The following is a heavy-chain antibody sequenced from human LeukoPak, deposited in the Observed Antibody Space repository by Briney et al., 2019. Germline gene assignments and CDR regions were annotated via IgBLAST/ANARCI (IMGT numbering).Heavy chain of an antibody. CDR2: INSDGSST. CDR3: ARDQDVVLMVHFDY. J-gene: IGHJ4*02. V-gene: IGHV3-74*01. CDR1: GFTFSSYW. D-gene: IGHD2-8*01. Sequence: PGRSLRLCCAASGFTFSSYWMHWVRQAPGKGLVWVSRINSDGSSTSYADPVKGRFTISRDNAKNTLYLQMNSLRAEDTAVYYCARDQDVVLMVHFDYWGQGTLVTVSS.